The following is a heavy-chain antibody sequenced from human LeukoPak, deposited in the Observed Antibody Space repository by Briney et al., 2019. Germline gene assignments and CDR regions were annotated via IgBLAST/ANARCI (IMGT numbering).Heavy chain of an antibody. V-gene: IGHV3-7*01. J-gene: IGHJ3*02. CDR3: ARGVGGYSGYGDAFDI. D-gene: IGHD5-12*01. CDR2: IKQDGSEK. Sequence: PGGSLRLSCAASGFTFSSYWMSWVRQAPGKGLEWVANIKQDGSEKYYVDSVKGRFTISRDNAKNSLYLQMNSLRAEDTAVYYCARGVGGYSGYGDAFDIWGQGTMVTVSS. CDR1: GFTFSSYW.